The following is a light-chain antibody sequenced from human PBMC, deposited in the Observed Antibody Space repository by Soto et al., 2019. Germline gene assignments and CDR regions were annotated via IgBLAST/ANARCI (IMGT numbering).Light chain of an antibody. CDR3: QTWGTGIHYV. J-gene: IGLJ1*01. CDR1: SGHSSYA. CDR2: LNSDGSH. V-gene: IGLV4-69*01. Sequence: PVLTLSPSASASLGASVSLTCTLRSGHSSYAIAWHQQQPEKGPRYLMKLNSDGSHSKGDGIPDRFSGSSSGAERYLTISSRQSEDEADYYCQTWGTGIHYVFGTGTKLTVL.